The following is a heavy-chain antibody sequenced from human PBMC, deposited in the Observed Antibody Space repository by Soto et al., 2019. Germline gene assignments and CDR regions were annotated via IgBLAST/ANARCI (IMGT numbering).Heavy chain of an antibody. CDR3: TIEGGSCYWAPRY. V-gene: IGHV3-23*01. Sequence: EVQLLESGGGLVQPGGSLRLSCVASGFTFTTYAMTWVRRAPGKGLEWVSAISVSGERMYHEDSAKGRFTISRDNSKNTMYLQMRRLRAEDTAEYYCTIEGGSCYWAPRYWGPGTLVIVSS. J-gene: IGHJ4*02. D-gene: IGHD2-15*01. CDR2: ISVSGERM. CDR1: GFTFTTYA.